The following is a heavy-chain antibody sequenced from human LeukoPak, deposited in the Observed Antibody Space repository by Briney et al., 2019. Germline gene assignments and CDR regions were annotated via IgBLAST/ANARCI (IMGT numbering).Heavy chain of an antibody. D-gene: IGHD6-13*01. V-gene: IGHV4-39*07. CDR2: IYYSGST. J-gene: IGHJ1*01. Sequence: SETLSLTCTVSGGSISSSSYYWGWIRQPPWKGLEWIGSIYYSGSTYYNPSLKSRVTISVDTSKNQFSLKLSSVTAADTAVYYCARVGSRSFQHWGQGTLVTVSS. CDR1: GGSISSSSYY. CDR3: ARVGSRSFQH.